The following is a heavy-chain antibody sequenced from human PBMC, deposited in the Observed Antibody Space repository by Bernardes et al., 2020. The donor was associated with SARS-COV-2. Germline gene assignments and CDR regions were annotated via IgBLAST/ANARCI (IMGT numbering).Heavy chain of an antibody. D-gene: IGHD3-22*01. CDR3: AKSYYYDKSGYYGVFFDY. V-gene: IGHV3-23*01. CDR2: NT. Sequence: NTYYTDSVKGRFTISRDNSRNTLSLQMNSLRAEDTAVYYCAKSYYYDKSGYYGVFFDYWGQ. J-gene: IGHJ4*02.